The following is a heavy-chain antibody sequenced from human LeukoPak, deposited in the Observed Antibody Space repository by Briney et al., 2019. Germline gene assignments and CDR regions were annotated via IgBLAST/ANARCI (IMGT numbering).Heavy chain of an antibody. V-gene: IGHV1-46*01. CDR2: INPSGGST. J-gene: IGHJ4*02. Sequence: ASVKVSCKASGCTFTSYYMHWVRQAPGQGLEWMGIINPSGGSTSYAQKFQGRVTMTRDTSTSTVYMELSSLRSEDTAVYYCARDEWELLRADYWGQGTLVTVSS. CDR1: GCTFTSYY. CDR3: ARDEWELLRADY. D-gene: IGHD1-26*01.